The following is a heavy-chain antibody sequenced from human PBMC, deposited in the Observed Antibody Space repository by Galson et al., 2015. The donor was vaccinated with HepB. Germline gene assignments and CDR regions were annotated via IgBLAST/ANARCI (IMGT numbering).Heavy chain of an antibody. V-gene: IGHV3-30*04. Sequence: SLRLSCAASGFIFTNYAIHWVRQAPGKGLEWLAVMSHDATKKYYADSVKGRFTISRDNSKNTLYLQMNSLRAEDTALYYCARADTDCINGICSRFDHWGRGTLVTVSS. CDR3: ARADTDCINGICSRFDH. CDR1: GFIFTNYA. J-gene: IGHJ4*02. CDR2: MSHDATKK. D-gene: IGHD2-8*01.